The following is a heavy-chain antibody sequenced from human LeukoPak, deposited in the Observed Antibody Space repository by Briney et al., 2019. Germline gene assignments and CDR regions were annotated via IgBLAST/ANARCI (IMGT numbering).Heavy chain of an antibody. Sequence: SETLSLTCTVSGGSISSRSYYWGCIRPPAGTGLELVGRIYTSGSTTYNPSRQSRVTIAEDTSKIQFSLKLSSVTAADTAVYYCAREDIVVVPAAPTNYYYYYMDVWGKGTTVTVSS. CDR3: AREDIVVVPAAPTNYYYYYMDV. J-gene: IGHJ6*03. D-gene: IGHD2-2*01. CDR1: GGSISSRSYY. V-gene: IGHV4-61*02. CDR2: IYTSGST.